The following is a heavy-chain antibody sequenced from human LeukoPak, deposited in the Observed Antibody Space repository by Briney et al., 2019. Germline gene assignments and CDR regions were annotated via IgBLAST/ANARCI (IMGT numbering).Heavy chain of an antibody. J-gene: IGHJ5*02. CDR2: MNPNSGNT. CDR1: GYTFTSYD. CDR3: ARGLLRKKTFDP. D-gene: IGHD1-26*01. V-gene: IGHV1-8*03. Sequence: ASVKVSCKASGYTFTSYDINWVRQATGQGLEWMGWMNPNSGNTGYAQKFQGRVTITRNTSISTAYMELSSLRSEDTAVYYCARGLLRKKTFDPWGQGTLVTVSS.